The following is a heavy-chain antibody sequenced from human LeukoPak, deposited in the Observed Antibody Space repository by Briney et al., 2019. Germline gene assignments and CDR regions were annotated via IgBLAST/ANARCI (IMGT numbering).Heavy chain of an antibody. J-gene: IGHJ5*02. CDR3: ARAPMVSVDP. Sequence: GGSLRLSCAASGFTVSSNYMSWVRQAPGKGLEWVSVIYSGGSTYYADSVKGRFTISRDNSKNTLYLQMNGLRAEDTAVYYCARAPMVSVDPWGQGTLVTVSS. V-gene: IGHV3-66*01. D-gene: IGHD3-10*01. CDR1: GFTVSSNY. CDR2: IYSGGST.